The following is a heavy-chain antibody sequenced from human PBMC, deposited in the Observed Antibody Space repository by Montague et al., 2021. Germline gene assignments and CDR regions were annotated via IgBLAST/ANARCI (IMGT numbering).Heavy chain of an antibody. CDR3: ARECGGFDF. D-gene: IGHD6-25*01. Sequence: SETLSLTCAVSGTSMSAYNWNWIRQPPGKGLEWIGYIYSGGSTNYNPSLKSRVTISVDTSRNQFSLEVSSVTAADTAVYYCARECGGFDFWGHGTMVTVSS. CDR1: GTSMSAYN. J-gene: IGHJ3*01. V-gene: IGHV4-59*12. CDR2: IYSGGST.